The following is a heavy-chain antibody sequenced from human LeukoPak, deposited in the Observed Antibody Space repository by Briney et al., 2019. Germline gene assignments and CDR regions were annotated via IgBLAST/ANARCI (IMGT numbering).Heavy chain of an antibody. Sequence: PGGSLRLSCAASGFTFSSCAMSWVRQAPGKGLEWVSAISGSGGSTYYADSVKGRFTISRDNSKNTLYLQMNSLRAEDTAVYYCAKTRGGGDSGYFDYWGQGTLVTVSS. CDR2: ISGSGGST. CDR1: GFTFSSCA. V-gene: IGHV3-23*01. CDR3: AKTRGGGDSGYFDY. J-gene: IGHJ4*02. D-gene: IGHD2-21*02.